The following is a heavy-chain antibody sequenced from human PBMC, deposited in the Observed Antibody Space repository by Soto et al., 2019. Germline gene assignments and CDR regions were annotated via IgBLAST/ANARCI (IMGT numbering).Heavy chain of an antibody. J-gene: IGHJ4*02. Sequence: QVQLVESGGGVVQPGRSLRLSCAVSGFTFSIHAMHWVRQAPGKGLEWVAVISYHGINKHHADSVEGRFTISRDNSKNTLYMQMISLRGDDTAVYYCASGDSYDGTTYRSRAHDYWGQGTLVTVSS. CDR2: ISYHGINK. CDR3: ASGDSYDGTTYRSRAHDY. D-gene: IGHD2-21*01. V-gene: IGHV3-30-3*01. CDR1: GFTFSIHA.